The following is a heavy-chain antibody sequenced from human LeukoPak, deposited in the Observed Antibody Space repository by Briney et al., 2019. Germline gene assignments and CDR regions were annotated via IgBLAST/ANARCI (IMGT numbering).Heavy chain of an antibody. V-gene: IGHV3-7*04. J-gene: IGHJ4*02. CDR1: GFTFSSYW. CDR3: ARDEIIMPHRKDY. D-gene: IGHD3-10*01. Sequence: GGSLRLSCAASGFTFSSYWMSWARQAPGKGLEWVANIKQDGSEKYYVDSVEGRFTVSRDNAKNSLYLQMNNLRAEDTAVYYCARDEIIMPHRKDYWGQGTLVTVSS. CDR2: IKQDGSEK.